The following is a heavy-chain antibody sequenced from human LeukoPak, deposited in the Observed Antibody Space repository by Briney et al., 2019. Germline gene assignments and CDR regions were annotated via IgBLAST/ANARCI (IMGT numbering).Heavy chain of an antibody. CDR2: ISGSGDKT. D-gene: IGHD1-26*01. V-gene: IGHV3-23*01. Sequence: GGSLRLSCAASGFTFSTYAMTWVRQATGKGLQWVSSISGSGDKTYYAASVKGRFTISRDNSKNTVYLNMNGLRAEDTATYSCAKTLGGIVGYLEYWGQGTLVTVSS. J-gene: IGHJ4*02. CDR1: GFTFSTYA. CDR3: AKTLGGIVGYLEY.